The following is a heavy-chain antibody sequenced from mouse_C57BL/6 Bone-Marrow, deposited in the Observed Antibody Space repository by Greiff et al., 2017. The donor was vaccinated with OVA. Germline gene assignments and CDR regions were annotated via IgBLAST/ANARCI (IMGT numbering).Heavy chain of an antibody. CDR1: GYSITSDY. J-gene: IGHJ2*01. CDR2: ISYSGST. CDR3: ARLRQGDYFDY. D-gene: IGHD2-12*01. V-gene: IGHV3-8*01. Sequence: EVKLVESGPGLAKPSQTLSLTCSVPGYSITSDYWNWIRKFPGTKLEYMGYISYSGSTYYNPSLKSLISITRDTSKNQYYLQLNSVTTEDTATYYLARLRQGDYFDYWGQGTTLTVSS.